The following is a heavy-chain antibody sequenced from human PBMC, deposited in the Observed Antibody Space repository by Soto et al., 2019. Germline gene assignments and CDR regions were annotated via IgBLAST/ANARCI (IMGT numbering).Heavy chain of an antibody. CDR3: ARDFTGQVSDTHYYYYYYGMDV. J-gene: IGHJ6*02. CDR1: GSTFTGYY. D-gene: IGHD2-2*02. V-gene: IGHV1-2*04. Sequence: VASVKVSCKASGSTFTGYYMHWVRQAPGQGLEGMGWINPNSGGTNYAQKCRVWVTMTRDTSISTAYMELSRLRPDDTAVYYCARDFTGQVSDTHYYYYYYGMDVCGQGTTVTVSS. CDR2: INPNSGGT.